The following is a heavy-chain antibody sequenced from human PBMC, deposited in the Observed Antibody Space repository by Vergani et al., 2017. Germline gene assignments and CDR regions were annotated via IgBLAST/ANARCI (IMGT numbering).Heavy chain of an antibody. J-gene: IGHJ4*02. CDR2: IIPIFGTA. CDR1: GGTFSSYA. D-gene: IGHD3-3*01. CDR3: ARDRSYYDFWSGYFDY. V-gene: IGHV1-69*01. Sequence: QVQLVQSGAEVKKPGSSVKVSCKASGGTFSSYAISWVRQAPGQGLEWMGGIIPIFGTANYAQKFQGRVTITADDSTSTVYMELSSLRSEDTAVYYCARDRSYYDFWSGYFDYWGQGTLVTVSS.